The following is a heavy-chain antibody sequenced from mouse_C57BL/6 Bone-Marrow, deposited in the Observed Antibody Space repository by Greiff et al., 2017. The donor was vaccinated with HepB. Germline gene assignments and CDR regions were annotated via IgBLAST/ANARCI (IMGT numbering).Heavy chain of an antibody. CDR3: VRHEGTTVVGDWYFDV. V-gene: IGHV10-1*01. Sequence: DVMLVESGGGLVQPKGSLKLSCAASGFSFNTYAMNWVRQAPGKGLEWVARIRSKSNNYATYYADSVKDRFTISRDDSESMLYLQMNNLKTEDTAMYYCVRHEGTTVVGDWYFDVWGTGTTVTVSS. J-gene: IGHJ1*03. CDR1: GFSFNTYA. D-gene: IGHD1-1*01. CDR2: IRSKSNNYAT.